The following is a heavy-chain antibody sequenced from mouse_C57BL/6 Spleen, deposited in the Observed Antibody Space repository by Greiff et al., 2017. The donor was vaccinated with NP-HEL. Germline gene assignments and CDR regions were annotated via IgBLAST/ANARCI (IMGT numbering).Heavy chain of an antibody. D-gene: IGHD1-1*01. CDR2: IHPNSGST. CDR3: VRRENYGSRYSGLAY. Sequence: VQLQQPGAELVKPGASVKLSCKASGYTFTSYWMHWVKQRPGQGLEWIGMIHPNSGSTNYNEKFKSKATLTVDKSSSTAYMQLSSLTSEDSAVYYCVRRENYGSRYSGLAYWGQGTLVTVSA. CDR1: GYTFTSYW. J-gene: IGHJ3*01. V-gene: IGHV1-64*01.